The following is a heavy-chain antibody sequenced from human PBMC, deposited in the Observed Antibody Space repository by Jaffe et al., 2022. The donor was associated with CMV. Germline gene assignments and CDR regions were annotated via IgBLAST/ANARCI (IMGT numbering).Heavy chain of an antibody. V-gene: IGHV3-33*08. CDR3: AREGDDYGDSRAFDI. Sequence: QVQLVESGGGVVQPGRSLRLSCAASGFTFSSYGMHWVRQAPGKGLEWVAVIWYDGSNKYYADSVKGRFTISRDNSKNTLYLQMNSLRAEDTAVYYCAREGDDYGDSRAFDIWGQGTMVTVSS. CDR1: GFTFSSYG. D-gene: IGHD4-17*01. CDR2: IWYDGSNK. J-gene: IGHJ3*02.